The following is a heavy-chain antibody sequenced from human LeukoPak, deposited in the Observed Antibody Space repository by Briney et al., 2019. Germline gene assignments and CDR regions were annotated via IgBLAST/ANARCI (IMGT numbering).Heavy chain of an antibody. CDR1: GYSFTSYW. V-gene: IGHV5-51*01. J-gene: IGHJ4*02. Sequence: GESLKISCKGSGYSFTSYWIGWVRQMPGKGLEWMGIIYPGDSDTRYSPSFQGQVTISVDKSISTAYLQWSSLKASDTAMYYCARSDCSSTSCYTPSFDYWGQGTLVTVSS. CDR3: ARSDCSSTSCYTPSFDY. CDR2: IYPGDSDT. D-gene: IGHD2-2*02.